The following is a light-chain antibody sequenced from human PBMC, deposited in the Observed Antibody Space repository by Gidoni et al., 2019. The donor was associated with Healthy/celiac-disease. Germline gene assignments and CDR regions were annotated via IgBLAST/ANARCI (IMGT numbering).Light chain of an antibody. CDR2: GNS. J-gene: IGLJ2*01. CDR3: QSYDSCLSGLV. CDR1: SSNIGAGYA. Sequence: QSVLTPPPSVSGAPGQRVTISCTGSSSNIGAGYAVHWYQQLPGTAPKLLIYGNSNRPSGVPDRFSGSKSGTSASLAITGLQAEDEADYYCQSYDSCLSGLVFGGGTKLTVL. V-gene: IGLV1-40*01.